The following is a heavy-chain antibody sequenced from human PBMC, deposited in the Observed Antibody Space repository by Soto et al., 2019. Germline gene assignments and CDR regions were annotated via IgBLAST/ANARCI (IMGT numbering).Heavy chain of an antibody. J-gene: IGHJ6*02. Sequence: HPVGSLRLSCAASGFTFGSCGMNWVRQSPGKGLEWVSYISGSSDTIYYADSVKGRFTISRDNAKNSLYLQMNSLRDEDTAVYYCARCSGNSCYSYGVDVWGQGATVTVSS. CDR1: GFTFGSCG. CDR2: ISGSSDTI. CDR3: ARCSGNSCYSYGVDV. V-gene: IGHV3-48*02. D-gene: IGHD2-15*01.